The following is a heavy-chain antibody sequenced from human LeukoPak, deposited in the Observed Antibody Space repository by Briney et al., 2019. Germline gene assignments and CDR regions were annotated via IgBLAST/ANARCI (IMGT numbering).Heavy chain of an antibody. Sequence: PGGSLRLSCAASGFTFSSYGMHWVRQAPGKGLEWVAVIWYDGSNKYYADSVKGRFTISRDNSKNTLYLQMNSLRAEDTAVYYCARGRLLGVTAFDIWGPGTMVTVSS. CDR2: IWYDGSNK. CDR1: GFTFSSYG. J-gene: IGHJ3*02. D-gene: IGHD2-21*02. V-gene: IGHV3-33*01. CDR3: ARGRLLGVTAFDI.